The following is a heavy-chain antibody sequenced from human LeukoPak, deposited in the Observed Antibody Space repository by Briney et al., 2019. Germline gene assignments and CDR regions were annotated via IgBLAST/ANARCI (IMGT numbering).Heavy chain of an antibody. CDR1: GFTVSSDY. CDR2: IDSGGST. CDR3: ARFDYPYYFDY. Sequence: GGSLRLSCAASGFTVSSDYMSGVRQAPGKGLEWVSLIDSGGSTYYADSVKGRFTLSRDNSMNTLYLQMNSLRAEDTAIYYCARFDYPYYFDYWGQGTLVTVSS. V-gene: IGHV3-53*01. J-gene: IGHJ4*02. D-gene: IGHD3-9*01.